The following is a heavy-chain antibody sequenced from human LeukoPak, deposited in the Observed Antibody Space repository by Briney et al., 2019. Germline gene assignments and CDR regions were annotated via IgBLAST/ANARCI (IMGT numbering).Heavy chain of an antibody. J-gene: IGHJ4*02. V-gene: IGHV3-21*01. CDR2: ISASGDSI. Sequence: PGGSLRLSCAASGFTFSYYSMNWVRQAPGKGLEWVSFISASGDSIYYADSVKGRFTISRDNAKNSLYLQMNSLRAEDTAVYYCARAEDYYDSSGYSYYFDYWGQGTLVTVSS. CDR1: GFTFSYYS. CDR3: ARAEDYYDSSGYSYYFDY. D-gene: IGHD3-22*01.